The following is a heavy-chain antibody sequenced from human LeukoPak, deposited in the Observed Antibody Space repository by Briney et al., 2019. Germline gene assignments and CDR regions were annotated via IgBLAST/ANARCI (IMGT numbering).Heavy chain of an antibody. CDR1: GFTFSSYE. J-gene: IGHJ4*02. V-gene: IGHV3-48*03. D-gene: IGHD3-16*01. CDR3: ARGWDSYTFDY. CDR2: ISSSGSTI. Sequence: QAGGSLRLSCAASGFTFSSYEMHWVRQAPGKGLEWVSYISSSGSTIYSADSVKGRFTISRDNAKNLLHLQMNSLRAEDTAVYYCARGWDSYTFDYWGQGTLVTVSS.